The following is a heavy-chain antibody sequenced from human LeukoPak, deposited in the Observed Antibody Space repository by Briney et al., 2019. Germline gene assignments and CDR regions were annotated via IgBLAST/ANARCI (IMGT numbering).Heavy chain of an antibody. CDR2: ITASSAAT. CDR3: SRVGWATGTVVVQNFHY. V-gene: IGHV3-23*01. D-gene: IGHD1/OR15-1a*01. Sequence: GGSLRLSCAASGFTFGNYVMGWVRQAPGKGLEWVSLITASSAATYYTDSVKGRFTISRDNSEGTLYLQMNSLGVEDTATYYCSRVGWATGTVVVQNFHYWGEGTLVTVSS. J-gene: IGHJ4*02. CDR1: GFTFGNYV.